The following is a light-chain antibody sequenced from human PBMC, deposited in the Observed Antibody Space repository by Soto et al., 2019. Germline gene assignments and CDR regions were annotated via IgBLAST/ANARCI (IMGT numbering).Light chain of an antibody. J-gene: IGKJ4*01. CDR3: QQSYSTPPVT. CDR1: QDISNY. CDR2: DAS. V-gene: IGKV1-39*01. Sequence: DIQMTQSPSSLSASVGDRVTITCQASQDISNYLNWYQPKPGKAPKLLIYDASNLETGVPSRFSGSRSGPDFTLTISSLQPEDFATYYCQQSYSTPPVTFGGGTKVDIK.